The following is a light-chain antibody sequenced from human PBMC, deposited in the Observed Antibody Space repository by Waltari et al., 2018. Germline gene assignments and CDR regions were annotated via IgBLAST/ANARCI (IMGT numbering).Light chain of an antibody. V-gene: IGKV3-15*01. CDR1: QSVSSN. Sequence: EIVMPHSPPTLSVSPGERDTLSCRASQSVSSNLAWYQQKPGQAPRLLIYGASTRATGIPARFSGSGSGTEFTLTISSLQSEDFAVYYCQQYNNWPPEYTFGQGTKLEIK. J-gene: IGKJ2*01. CDR2: GAS. CDR3: QQYNNWPPEYT.